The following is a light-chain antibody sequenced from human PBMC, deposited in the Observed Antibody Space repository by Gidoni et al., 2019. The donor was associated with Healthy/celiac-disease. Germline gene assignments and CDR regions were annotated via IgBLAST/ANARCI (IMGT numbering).Light chain of an antibody. CDR1: QGIRSW. CDR3: QQANSFPFT. J-gene: IGKJ3*01. Sequence: DIQMTQSPSSVSASVVDRVTITCRASQGIRSWLAWYQRKPGKAPKLLIYAASSLQSGVPSRFSGSGSGTDFTLTISSLQPEDFATYYCQQANSFPFTFXPXTKVXIK. V-gene: IGKV1-12*01. CDR2: AAS.